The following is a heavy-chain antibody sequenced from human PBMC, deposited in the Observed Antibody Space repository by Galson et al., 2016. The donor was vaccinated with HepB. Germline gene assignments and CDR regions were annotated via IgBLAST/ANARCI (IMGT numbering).Heavy chain of an antibody. V-gene: IGHV3-30-3*01. Sequence: SLRLSCAASGFTFSDWDFHWVRQAPGKGLEWVAVISFDGGNKYYADSVKGRFTISRDNSKNTLYLQMNSLRAEDTAVYYCARAPLEMATIQRGYFDYWGQGTLVTVSS. D-gene: IGHD5-24*01. J-gene: IGHJ4*02. CDR1: GFTFSDWD. CDR2: ISFDGGNK. CDR3: ARAPLEMATIQRGYFDY.